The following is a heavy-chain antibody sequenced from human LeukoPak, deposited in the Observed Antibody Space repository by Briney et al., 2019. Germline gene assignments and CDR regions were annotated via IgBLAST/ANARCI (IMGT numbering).Heavy chain of an antibody. D-gene: IGHD2-15*01. CDR1: GGSFSGYY. CDR3: ARGRVGGFDY. V-gene: IGHV4-34*01. CDR2: INHSGST. Sequence: SETLSLTCAVYGGSFSGYYWSWIRQPPGKGLEWIGEINHSGSTNYNPSLKSRVTISVDTSKNQFSLKLSSVTAADTAVYYCARGRVGGFDYWGQGTPVTVSS. J-gene: IGHJ4*02.